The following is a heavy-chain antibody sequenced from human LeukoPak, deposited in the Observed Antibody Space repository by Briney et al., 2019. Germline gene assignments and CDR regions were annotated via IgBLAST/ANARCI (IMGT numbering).Heavy chain of an antibody. CDR1: GFTFSSYE. CDR2: ISSSGSTI. J-gene: IGHJ3*02. CDR3: ARTSTRYYPIDAFDI. Sequence: PGGSLRLSCAASGFTFSSYEMNWVRQAPGKGLEWVSYISSSGSTIYYADSVKGRFTISRDNAKNSLYLQMNSLRAEDTAVYYCARTSTRYYPIDAFDIWGQGTMVTVSS. V-gene: IGHV3-48*03. D-gene: IGHD3-10*01.